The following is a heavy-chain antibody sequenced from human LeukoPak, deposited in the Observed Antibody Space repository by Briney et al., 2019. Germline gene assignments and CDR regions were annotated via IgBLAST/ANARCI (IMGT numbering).Heavy chain of an antibody. V-gene: IGHV4-59*01. CDR1: GGSISSYY. Sequence: PSETLSLTCTVSGGSISSYYWSWIRQPPGKGLEWIGYIYYSGSTNYNPSLKSRVTISVDTSKNQFSLKLSSVTAADTAMYYCARGTPGALGDAFDIWGQGTMVTVSS. D-gene: IGHD7-27*01. CDR2: IYYSGST. J-gene: IGHJ3*02. CDR3: ARGTPGALGDAFDI.